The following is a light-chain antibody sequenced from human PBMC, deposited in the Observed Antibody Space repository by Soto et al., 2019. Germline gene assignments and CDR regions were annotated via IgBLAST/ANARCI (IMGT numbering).Light chain of an antibody. J-gene: IGKJ1*01. V-gene: IGKV3-20*01. CDR2: SVS. CDR3: QQYGSSPLT. Sequence: PATLSLSPGERATLSCRASQSVSSYLAWYQQKPGQAPRLLIYSVSTRATGIADRFSGSGSGTDFTLTINRLEPADFAVYYCQQYGSSPLTFGQGTKVDIK. CDR1: QSVSSY.